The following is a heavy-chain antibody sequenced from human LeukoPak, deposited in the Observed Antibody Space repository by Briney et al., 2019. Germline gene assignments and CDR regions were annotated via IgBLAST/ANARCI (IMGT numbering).Heavy chain of an antibody. Sequence: KASQTLSLTCAVSGGSISSGGYSWSWIRQPPGKGLEWIGYIYHSGSTYYNPSLKSRVTISVDRSKNQFSPKLSSVTAADTAVYYCARANYDILTGYWGPFDIWGQGTMVTVSS. J-gene: IGHJ3*02. D-gene: IGHD3-9*01. CDR2: IYHSGST. CDR1: GGSISSGGYS. V-gene: IGHV4-30-2*01. CDR3: ARANYDILTGYWGPFDI.